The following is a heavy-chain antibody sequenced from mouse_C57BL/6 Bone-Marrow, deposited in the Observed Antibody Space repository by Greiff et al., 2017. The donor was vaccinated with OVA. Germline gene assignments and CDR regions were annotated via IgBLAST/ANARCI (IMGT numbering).Heavy chain of an antibody. D-gene: IGHD2-3*01. CDR1: GFSLTSYG. CDR3: ARKDGYYKAWFAY. J-gene: IGHJ3*01. V-gene: IGHV2-2*01. CDR2: IWSGGST. Sequence: VQLQQSGPGLVQPSQSLSITCTVSGFSLTSYGVHWVRQSPGKGLEWLGVIWSGGSTDYNAAFISRLSLSKDNSKSQVFFKMNRLQADDTAIYYCARKDGYYKAWFAYWGQGTLVTVSA.